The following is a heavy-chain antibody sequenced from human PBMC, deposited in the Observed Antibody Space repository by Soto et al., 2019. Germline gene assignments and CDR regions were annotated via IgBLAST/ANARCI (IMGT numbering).Heavy chain of an antibody. V-gene: IGHV3-9*01. CDR3: AKDRSSILHYGMDV. CDR2: ISWYSDNI. J-gene: IGHJ6*02. Sequence: EVQLVESGGGLVQPGRSLRLSCAASEFTFDDYAMHWVRQAPGKGLEWVSGISWYSDNIGYADSVKGRFTISRDNVKNSLYLQMNSLRAEDTALYYCAKDRSSILHYGMDVWGQGTTVTVSS. D-gene: IGHD3-9*01. CDR1: EFTFDDYA.